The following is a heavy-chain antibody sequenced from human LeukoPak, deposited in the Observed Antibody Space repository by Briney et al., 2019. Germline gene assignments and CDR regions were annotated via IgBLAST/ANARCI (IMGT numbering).Heavy chain of an antibody. D-gene: IGHD3-16*01. CDR3: ARQRGLAGEIDY. V-gene: IGHV4-39*01. CDR2: IYYSGST. J-gene: IGHJ4*02. CDR1: GGSISSSSYY. Sequence: PSETLSLTCTVSGGSISSSSYYWGWIRQPPGKGLEWIGSIYYSGSTYYNPSLKSRVTISVDTSKNQFSLKLSSVTAADTAVYYCARQRGLAGEIDYWGQGTLVTVSS.